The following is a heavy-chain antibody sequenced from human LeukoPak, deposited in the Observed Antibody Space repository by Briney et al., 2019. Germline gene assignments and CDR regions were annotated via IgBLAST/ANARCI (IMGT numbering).Heavy chain of an antibody. Sequence: GSLRLSCAASGFTFSSYEMNWVRQAPGKGLEWVSYISSSGSTIYYADSVKGRFTISRDNAKNSLYLQMNSLRAEDTAVYYCARAEVLIWFGERILRGYYYGMDVWGKGTTVTGSS. J-gene: IGHJ6*04. D-gene: IGHD3-10*01. CDR3: ARAEVLIWFGERILRGYYYGMDV. V-gene: IGHV3-48*03. CDR2: ISSSGSTI. CDR1: GFTFSSYE.